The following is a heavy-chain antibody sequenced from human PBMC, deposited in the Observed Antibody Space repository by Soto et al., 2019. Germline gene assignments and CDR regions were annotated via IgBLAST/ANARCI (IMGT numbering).Heavy chain of an antibody. Sequence: SEILSLTCTVSGGSISSYYWSWIRQPPGKGLEWIGYIYYSGSTNYNPSLKSRVTISVDTSKNQFSLKLSSVTAADTAVYYCARHDADYYFDYWGQGTLVTVSS. CDR1: GGSISSYY. J-gene: IGHJ4*02. CDR3: ARHDADYYFDY. CDR2: IYYSGST. V-gene: IGHV4-59*08.